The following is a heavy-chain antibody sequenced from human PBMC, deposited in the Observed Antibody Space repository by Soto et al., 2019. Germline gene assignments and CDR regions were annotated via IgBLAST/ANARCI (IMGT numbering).Heavy chain of an antibody. V-gene: IGHV4-59*12. CDR3: AKDSGSGLVSYSWGSFDH. CDR1: GGSISNYY. CDR2: IYYSGST. D-gene: IGHD5-12*01. J-gene: IGHJ4*02. Sequence: SETLSLTCTFSGGSISNYYWTWIRQPPGKGLEWIGYIYYSGSTKYNPSLKSRVTISVDTSRNTLYLQMNSLRAEDTAVYFCAKDSGSGLVSYSWGSFDHWGQGTLVTVSS.